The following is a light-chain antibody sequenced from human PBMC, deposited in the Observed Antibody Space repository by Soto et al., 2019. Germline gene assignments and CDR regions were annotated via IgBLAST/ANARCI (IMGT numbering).Light chain of an antibody. CDR2: AAS. Sequence: EIVLTQSTSTLSLSPGERATLSCRASQSVTNSYLAWYQRKPGQAPRLLIYAASSRATGITDRISGSESDTDVSLTISRLEPEDFAVYYCQQYGGSLLTFGGGTKVEMK. CDR3: QQYGGSLLT. CDR1: QSVTNSY. V-gene: IGKV3-20*01. J-gene: IGKJ4*01.